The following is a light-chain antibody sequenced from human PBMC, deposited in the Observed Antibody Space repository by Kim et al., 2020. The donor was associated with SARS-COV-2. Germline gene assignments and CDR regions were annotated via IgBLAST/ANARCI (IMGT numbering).Light chain of an antibody. CDR3: AAWDDSLNGRGV. Sequence: QRVTISCSGSSSNIGSNTVSWYQQFPGTAPKLLIYSYNQRPSGVPDRFSASKSGSSASLAISGLQSDDEADYYCAAWDDSLNGRGVFGGGTQLTVL. V-gene: IGLV1-44*01. CDR1: SSNIGSNT. J-gene: IGLJ3*02. CDR2: SYN.